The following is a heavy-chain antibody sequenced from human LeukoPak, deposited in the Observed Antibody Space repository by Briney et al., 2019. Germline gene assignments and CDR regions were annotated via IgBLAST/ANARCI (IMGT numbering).Heavy chain of an antibody. CDR3: SRLGYTSIDI. V-gene: IGHV3-53*01. J-gene: IGHJ3*02. Sequence: GSLDLSCAASGFTVSSNSMSGVRQAPGKALEGVSVIYSGGSTYYADSVKGRVTISRDNSTNTLYIHMSSLRAEDTAVYYCSRLGYTSIDIWGQGTMVTVSS. CDR1: GFTVSSNS. CDR2: IYSGGST. D-gene: IGHD5-12*01.